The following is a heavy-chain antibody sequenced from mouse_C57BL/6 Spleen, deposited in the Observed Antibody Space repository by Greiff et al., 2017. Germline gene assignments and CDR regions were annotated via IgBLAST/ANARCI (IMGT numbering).Heavy chain of an antibody. CDR2: IYPGSGST. J-gene: IGHJ2*01. Sequence: QVQLQQPGAELVKPGASVKMSCKASGYTFTSYWITWVKQRPGQGLEWIGDIYPGSGSTNYNEKFKSKATLTVDTSSSTAYMQRSSLTSEDSAVYYCASTTAQATWDYWGQGTTLTVSS. CDR1: GYTFTSYW. CDR3: ASTTAQATWDY. V-gene: IGHV1-55*01. D-gene: IGHD3-2*02.